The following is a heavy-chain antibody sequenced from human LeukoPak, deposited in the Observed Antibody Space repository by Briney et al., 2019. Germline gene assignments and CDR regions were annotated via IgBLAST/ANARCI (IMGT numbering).Heavy chain of an antibody. V-gene: IGHV3-48*03. CDR2: ISSSGSTI. J-gene: IGHJ4*02. CDR1: GFTFSSYE. CDR3: ARSGIAARPGIGY. Sequence: GGSLRLSCAASGFTFSSYEMNWVRQAPGKGLEWDSYISSSGSTIYYADSVKSRFTISRDNAKNSLYLQMNSLRAEDTAVYYCARSGIAARPGIGYWGQGTLVTVSS. D-gene: IGHD6-6*01.